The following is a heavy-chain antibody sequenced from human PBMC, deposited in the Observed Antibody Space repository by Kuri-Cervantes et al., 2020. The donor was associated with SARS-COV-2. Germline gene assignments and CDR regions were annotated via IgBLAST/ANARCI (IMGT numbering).Heavy chain of an antibody. CDR3: ARENYDILTGYQVFDY. J-gene: IGHJ4*02. V-gene: IGHV4-61*05. D-gene: IGHD3-9*01. Sequence: ESLKISCTVSGGSISSSSYYWGWIRQPPGKGLEWIGYIYYSGSTNHNPSLKSRVTISVDTSKNQFSLKLSSVTAADTAVYYCARENYDILTGYQVFDYWGQGTLVTVSS. CDR2: IYYSGST. CDR1: GGSISSSSYY.